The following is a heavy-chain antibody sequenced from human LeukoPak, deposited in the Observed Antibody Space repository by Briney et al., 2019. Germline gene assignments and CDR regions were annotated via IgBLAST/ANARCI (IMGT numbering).Heavy chain of an antibody. J-gene: IGHJ4*02. CDR2: ISAYDGNT. CDR3: ARAQIDFWSGYYSI. CDR1: GYTFTSYS. Sequence: ASPKLSCTASGYTFTSYSITWVRQAPGQGLEWMGWISAYDGNTNYAQKLQDRVTMTTDTSTSTAYMEMRSLRSDDTAVYYCARAQIDFWSGYYSIWGQGTLVTVSS. D-gene: IGHD3-3*01. V-gene: IGHV1-18*01.